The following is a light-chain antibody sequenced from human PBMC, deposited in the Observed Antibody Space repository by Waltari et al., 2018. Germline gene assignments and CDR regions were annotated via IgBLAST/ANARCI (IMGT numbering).Light chain of an antibody. Sequence: SYVLTQPPPVSVAPGKTASITRGGNNIESKSLHWYQQKPGQAPILVISYDSDRPSGIPERFSGSNSGNTATLTISRVEAGDEADYYCQVWDANTDPGVFGTGTEVTVL. CDR3: QVWDANTDPGV. CDR1: NIESKS. CDR2: YDS. J-gene: IGLJ1*01. V-gene: IGLV3-21*04.